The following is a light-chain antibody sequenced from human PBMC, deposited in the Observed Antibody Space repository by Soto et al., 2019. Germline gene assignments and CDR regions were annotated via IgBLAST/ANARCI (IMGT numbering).Light chain of an antibody. CDR3: QQRSNWPFT. CDR2: EAS. J-gene: IGKJ3*01. Sequence: IQLTQSPSTLSASVVDRVTITCRASHDISTYLAWYQQKPGKAPKLMIYEASTLQSGVPSRFSGSGSGTDFTLTISSLEPEDFAVYYCQQRSNWPFTFGPGTKVDI. V-gene: IGKV1-9*01. CDR1: HDISTY.